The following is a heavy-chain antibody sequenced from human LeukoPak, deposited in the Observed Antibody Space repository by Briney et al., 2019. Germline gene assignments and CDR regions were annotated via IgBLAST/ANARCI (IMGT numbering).Heavy chain of an antibody. CDR3: ARDRDTAMVAIDY. V-gene: IGHV3-7*01. J-gene: IGHJ4*02. CDR2: IKQDGSEK. CDR1: GFTFSSYW. D-gene: IGHD5-18*01. Sequence: PGGSLRLSCAASGFTFSSYWMSWVRQAPGKGLEWVANIKQDGSEKYYVDSVKGRFTISRDNAKNSLYLQMNSLRAEDTALYYCARDRDTAMVAIDYWGQGTLVTVSS.